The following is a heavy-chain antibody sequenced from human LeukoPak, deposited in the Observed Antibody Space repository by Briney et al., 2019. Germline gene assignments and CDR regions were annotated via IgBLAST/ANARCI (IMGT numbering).Heavy chain of an antibody. D-gene: IGHD3-10*01. CDR1: GVSINSYY. Sequence: SETLSLTCTVSGVSINSYYWSWIRQPPGKGLEWIGYIHYSGSTNYNPSLKGRVTMSVDTSKNQFSLNLSSVTAADTAVYYCARDSVSYYFDYWGQGTLVAVSS. CDR3: ARDSVSYYFDY. CDR2: IHYSGST. J-gene: IGHJ4*02. V-gene: IGHV4-59*01.